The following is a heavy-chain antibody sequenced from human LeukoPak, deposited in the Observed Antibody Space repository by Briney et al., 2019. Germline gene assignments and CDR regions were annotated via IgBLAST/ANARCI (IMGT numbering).Heavy chain of an antibody. CDR3: AKREYNFWSGYFF. V-gene: IGHV3-23*01. D-gene: IGHD3-3*01. CDR1: GFTFSSYA. Sequence: PRGSMRLSCAASGFTFSSYAMTWVRHAPGKGLEWVSSINDSGSNTYHADSVKGRFTISRDNSNNTLYLQMNSLRAEDTAVYYCAKREYNFWSGYFFWGQGTLVTVSS. CDR2: INDSGSNT. J-gene: IGHJ4*02.